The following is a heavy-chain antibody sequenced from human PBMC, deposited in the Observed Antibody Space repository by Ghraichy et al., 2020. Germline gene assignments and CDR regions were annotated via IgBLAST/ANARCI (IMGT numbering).Heavy chain of an antibody. D-gene: IGHD4-23*01. CDR2: IKQDGSEK. V-gene: IGHV3-7*03. J-gene: IGHJ4*02. CDR1: GFTFRSHW. Sequence: GGSLRLSCAASGFTFRSHWMNWVRQSPGKGLEWVANIKQDGSEKYYVDSVKGRFTISRDNAKNSLYLQMNSLRAEETAVYYCAREGGGNSAHFDYWGQGTLVTVSS. CDR3: AREGGGNSAHFDY.